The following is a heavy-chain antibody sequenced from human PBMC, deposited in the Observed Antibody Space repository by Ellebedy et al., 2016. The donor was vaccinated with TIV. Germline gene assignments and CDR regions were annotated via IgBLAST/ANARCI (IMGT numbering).Heavy chain of an antibody. V-gene: IGHV4-34*01. CDR2: IDHSGST. J-gene: IGHJ4*02. Sequence: MPSETLSLTCGIYGSGYYWAWIRQPPGKGLEWIGEIDHSGSTNYNPSLKSRVTISIDTSKNQFSLKLSSVTAADTSVYYCARGHFGGGFNWGQGTLVTVSS. CDR1: GSGYY. CDR3: ARGHFGGGFN. D-gene: IGHD3-16*01.